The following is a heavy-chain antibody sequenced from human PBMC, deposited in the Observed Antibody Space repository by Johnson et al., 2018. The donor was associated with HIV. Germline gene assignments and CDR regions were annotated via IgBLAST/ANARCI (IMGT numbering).Heavy chain of an antibody. CDR2: ISGSGGST. J-gene: IGHJ3*01. Sequence: EKLVESGGGVVQPGRSLRLSCAASGFTFSSYAMSWVRQAPGKGLQWVSSISGSGGSTYYADSVKGRFTISRDNSKNTLYLQVNSLSAEDTAIYYCAKGYYDSNGYYFGDGFDVWGRGTMVTVSS. D-gene: IGHD3-22*01. V-gene: IGHV3-23*04. CDR3: AKGYYDSNGYYFGDGFDV. CDR1: GFTFSSYA.